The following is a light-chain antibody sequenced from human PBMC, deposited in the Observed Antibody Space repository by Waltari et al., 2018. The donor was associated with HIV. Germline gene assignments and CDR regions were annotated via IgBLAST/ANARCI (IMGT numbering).Light chain of an antibody. V-gene: IGKV4-1*01. CDR1: QSVLYSSNNKNY. J-gene: IGKJ1*01. CDR2: WAS. Sequence: DIVMTQSPDSLAVSLGERDTINCKSSQSVLYSSNNKNYLAWYQQKPGQPPKLLIYWASTRESGVPDRFSGSGSGTDFTLTISSLQAEDVAVYYCQQYYSISRTFGQGTKVEIK. CDR3: QQYYSISRT.